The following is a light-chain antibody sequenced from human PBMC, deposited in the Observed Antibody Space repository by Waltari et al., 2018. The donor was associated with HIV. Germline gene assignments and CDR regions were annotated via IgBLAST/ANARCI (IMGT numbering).Light chain of an antibody. CDR3: QQSYSTPRT. CDR2: AAS. V-gene: IGKV1-39*01. Sequence: DIQMTQSPSSLSASVGDRVTITCRASQSIRNYLNWYQQRPGKAPNLLIYAASSLQSGVPSRFSDSGFVTDFTLTISSLQPEDFATYYCQQSYSTPRTFGQWTKVDIK. J-gene: IGKJ1*01. CDR1: QSIRNY.